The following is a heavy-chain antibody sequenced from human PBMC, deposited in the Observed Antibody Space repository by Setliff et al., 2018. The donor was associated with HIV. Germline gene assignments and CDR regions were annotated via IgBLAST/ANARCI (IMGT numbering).Heavy chain of an antibody. CDR3: ARGRYSSGLTDY. CDR1: GYTFSSYD. Sequence: ASVKVSCKAPGYTFSSYDINWVRQASGQGLEWMGWMNPKSGNTGYAQKFQGRVAMTRNTSISTAYMELRSLKSGDTAVYYCARGRYSSGLTDYWGQGTLVTVS. D-gene: IGHD6-19*01. J-gene: IGHJ4*02. CDR2: MNPKSGNT. V-gene: IGHV1-8*02.